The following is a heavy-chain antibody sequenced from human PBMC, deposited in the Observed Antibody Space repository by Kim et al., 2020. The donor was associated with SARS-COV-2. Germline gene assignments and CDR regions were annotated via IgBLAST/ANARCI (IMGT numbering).Heavy chain of an antibody. J-gene: IGHJ4*02. CDR1: GYTFTSYY. D-gene: IGHD1-26*01. CDR2: INPSGGST. V-gene: IGHV1-46*01. Sequence: ASVKVSCKASGYTFTSYYMHWVRQAPGQGLEWMGIINPSGGSTSYAQKFQGRVTMTRDTSTSTVYMELSSLRSEDTAVYYCARDAFKGSYWGYFDYWGQGTLGTVSS. CDR3: ARDAFKGSYWGYFDY.